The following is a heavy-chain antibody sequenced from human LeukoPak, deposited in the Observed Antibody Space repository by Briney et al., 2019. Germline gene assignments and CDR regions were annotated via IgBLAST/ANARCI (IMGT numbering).Heavy chain of an antibody. D-gene: IGHD4-17*01. CDR3: ARSMTTVATSPYY. V-gene: IGHV3-53*01. Sequence: GGSLRLSCVASGFTVSSNYMSWVRQAPGKGLEWVSVIYTDGSTFYVDSVKGRFTISRDNSKSTLYLQMNSLRAEDTAVYYCARSMTTVATSPYYWGQGTLVTVSS. CDR2: IYTDGST. CDR1: GFTVSSNY. J-gene: IGHJ4*02.